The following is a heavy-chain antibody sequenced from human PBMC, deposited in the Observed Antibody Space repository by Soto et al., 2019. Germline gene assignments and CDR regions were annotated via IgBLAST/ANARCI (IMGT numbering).Heavy chain of an antibody. CDR2: ISGSGQSI. J-gene: IGHJ6*02. Sequence: PGGSLRLSCAASGFTFSSYAMSWVRQAPGKGLGWVSGISGSGQSIYYADSVKGRFTISRDNSKNTLFLQMDSLGVEDTAVYYCAKDRGIAASGGLYYYYDMDVWGQGTTVTVSS. CDR3: AKDRGIAASGGLYYYYDMDV. D-gene: IGHD6-13*01. V-gene: IGHV3-23*01. CDR1: GFTFSSYA.